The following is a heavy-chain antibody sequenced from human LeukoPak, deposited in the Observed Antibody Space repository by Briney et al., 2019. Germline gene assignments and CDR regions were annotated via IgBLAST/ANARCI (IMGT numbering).Heavy chain of an antibody. D-gene: IGHD3-16*01. V-gene: IGHV1-69*05. CDR2: IIPIFGTA. CDR1: GGTFSSYA. J-gene: IGHJ5*02. Sequence: GASVKVSCKAPGGTFSSYAISWVRQAPGQGLEWMGRIIPIFGTANYAQKFQGRVTITTDESTSTAYMELSSLRSEDTAVYYCAGYTALNWGRANWFDPWGQGTLVTVSS. CDR3: AGYTALNWGRANWFDP.